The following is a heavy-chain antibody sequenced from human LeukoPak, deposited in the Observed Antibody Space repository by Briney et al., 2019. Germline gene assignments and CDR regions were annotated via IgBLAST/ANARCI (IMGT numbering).Heavy chain of an antibody. CDR2: INSDGSSI. CDR1: GFTFSSYW. J-gene: IGHJ5*02. Sequence: PGGSLRLSCAASGFTFSSYWMHWVRQAPGKGLVWVSRINSDGSSISYADSVKGRFTISRDNAKNTLYLQMNSLRAEDTAVYYCARAVAAAGTLRFDPWGQGTLVTVSS. D-gene: IGHD6-13*01. V-gene: IGHV3-74*01. CDR3: ARAVAAAGTLRFDP.